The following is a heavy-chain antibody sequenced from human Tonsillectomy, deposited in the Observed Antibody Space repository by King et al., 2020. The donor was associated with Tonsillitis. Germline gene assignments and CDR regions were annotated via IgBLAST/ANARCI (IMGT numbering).Heavy chain of an antibody. CDR2: IYPGDSDT. CDR1: GYSFTSYW. CDR3: ARLGPYLGATRPFDY. Sequence: VQLVESGAEVKKPGESLKISCKGSGYSFTSYWIGWVRQMPGKGLEWMGIIYPGDSDTRYSPSFQGQVTISADKSTSTAYLQWSSLKASDTAMYYCARLGPYLGATRPFDYWGQGTLVTVSS. V-gene: IGHV5-51*01. J-gene: IGHJ4*02. D-gene: IGHD1-26*01.